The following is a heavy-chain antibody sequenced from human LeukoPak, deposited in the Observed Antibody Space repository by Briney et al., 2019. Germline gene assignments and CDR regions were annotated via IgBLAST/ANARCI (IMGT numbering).Heavy chain of an antibody. CDR1: GVSISSSSYY. Sequence: SETLSLTCTVSGVSISSSSYYWGLIRQPPGKGLEWIGSIYYSGSTYYNPSLKSRVTISVDTSKNQFSLKLSSVTAADTAVYYCARRHPSYYFDYWGQGTLVTVSS. CDR2: IYYSGST. D-gene: IGHD3-16*02. CDR3: ARRHPSYYFDY. J-gene: IGHJ4*02. V-gene: IGHV4-39*01.